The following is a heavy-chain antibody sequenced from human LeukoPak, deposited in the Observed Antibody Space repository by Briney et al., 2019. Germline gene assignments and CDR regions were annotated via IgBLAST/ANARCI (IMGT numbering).Heavy chain of an antibody. D-gene: IGHD2-2*01. Sequence: ASVKVSCKASGYTFTGYYMHWVRQAPGQGLEWMGWINPNSGGTNYAQKFQGRVTMTRDKSISTAYMELNRLRSDDTAVYYCARDRVPAAINWFDPWGQGTLVTVSS. CDR2: INPNSGGT. J-gene: IGHJ5*02. V-gene: IGHV1-2*02. CDR1: GYTFTGYY. CDR3: ARDRVPAAINWFDP.